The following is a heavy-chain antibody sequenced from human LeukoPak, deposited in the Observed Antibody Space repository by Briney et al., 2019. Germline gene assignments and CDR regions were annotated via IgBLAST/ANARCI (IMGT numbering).Heavy chain of an antibody. D-gene: IGHD4-17*01. J-gene: IGHJ4*02. V-gene: IGHV3-7*02. Sequence: GGSLRLSCAASGFTFSSYWMSWVRQAPGEGLEWVANIKQDGTEKYYMDSVKGRFSISRDNAKNSLYLEMNSLRAEDTAVYYCARGLRRGDYWGQGTLVTVSS. CDR1: GFTFSSYW. CDR3: ARGLRRGDY. CDR2: IKQDGTEK.